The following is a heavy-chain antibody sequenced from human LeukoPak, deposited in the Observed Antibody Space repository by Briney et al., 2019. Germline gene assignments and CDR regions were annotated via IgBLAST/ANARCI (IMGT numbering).Heavy chain of an antibody. CDR2: ISGSGGST. CDR3: AKEKQYYDGSGPEAFDI. D-gene: IGHD3-22*01. CDR1: GFTFSSYA. J-gene: IGHJ3*02. V-gene: IGHV3-23*01. Sequence: GGSLRLSCAASGFTFSSYAMSWVRQAPGKGLEWVSAISGSGGSTYYADSVKGRFTISRDNSKNTLYLQMNSVRAEDTAVYYCAKEKQYYDGSGPEAFDIWGQGTMVTVSS.